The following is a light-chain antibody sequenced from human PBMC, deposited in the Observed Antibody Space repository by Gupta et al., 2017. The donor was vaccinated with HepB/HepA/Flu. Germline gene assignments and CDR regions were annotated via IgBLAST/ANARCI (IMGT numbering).Light chain of an antibody. CDR3: HSYTSTMHVI. J-gene: IGLJ2*01. V-gene: IGLV2-14*01. Sequence: SALTQPASVSGSPGQSITISCTGTSSDIGGYNYVPWYQQDPGKAPKLIIYDVTNRPSGVSNRFSGSKSGNTASLTISGLQAEDEADYYCHSYTSTMHVIFGGGTKLTVL. CDR2: DVT. CDR1: SSDIGGYNY.